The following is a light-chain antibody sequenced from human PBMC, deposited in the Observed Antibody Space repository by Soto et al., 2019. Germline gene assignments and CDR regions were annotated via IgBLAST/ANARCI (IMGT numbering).Light chain of an antibody. CDR2: GAS. Sequence: IVLSQSAGTLSLTPGERATLSCRASQSVSNNYLAWYQQKPGQAPRLLIYGASNRATGIPDRFSGSGSGTDFTLTISRLEPEDFAVYSCQQYGSSGTFGQGSKVDI. CDR1: QSVSNNY. J-gene: IGKJ1*01. CDR3: QQYGSSGT. V-gene: IGKV3-20*01.